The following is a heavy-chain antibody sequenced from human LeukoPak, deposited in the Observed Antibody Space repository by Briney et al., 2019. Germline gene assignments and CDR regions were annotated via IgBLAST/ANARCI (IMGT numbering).Heavy chain of an antibody. CDR2: INWNGGST. Sequence: PGGSLRLSCAASGFTFDDYAMHWVRQAPGKGLEWVSGINWNGGSTGYADSVKGRFTISRDNAKNSLYLQMNSLRAEDTALYYCARAPGGYFDWLLGYYYYMDVWGKGTTVTVSS. CDR3: ARAPGGYFDWLLGYYYYMDV. V-gene: IGHV3-20*04. CDR1: GFTFDDYA. D-gene: IGHD3-9*01. J-gene: IGHJ6*03.